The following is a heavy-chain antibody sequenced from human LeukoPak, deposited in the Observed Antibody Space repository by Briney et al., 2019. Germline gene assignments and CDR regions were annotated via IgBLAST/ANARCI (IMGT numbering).Heavy chain of an antibody. Sequence: PSETLSLTCAVYGGSFSGYYWSWIRQPPGKGLEWIGEINHSGSTNYNPSLKSRVTISVDRSKNQFSLKLSSVTAADTAVYYCAKDPLFRPHPFDYWGQGTLVTVSS. CDR3: AKDPLFRPHPFDY. D-gene: IGHD6-6*01. CDR1: GGSFSGYY. CDR2: INHSGST. J-gene: IGHJ4*02. V-gene: IGHV4-34*01.